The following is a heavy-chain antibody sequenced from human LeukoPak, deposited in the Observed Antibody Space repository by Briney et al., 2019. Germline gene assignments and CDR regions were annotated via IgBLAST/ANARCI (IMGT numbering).Heavy chain of an antibody. CDR3: ARDTEWEKNPDYFDY. D-gene: IGHD1-26*01. J-gene: IGHJ4*02. Sequence: ASVTLSCKASGYTFTNYGISWVRQAPGQGLEWMGWISAKNGNTNYAQKVQGRVTMTTDTSTSTAYMELRSLRSDDTAVYYCARDTEWEKNPDYFDYWGQGTLVTVSS. V-gene: IGHV1-18*01. CDR1: GYTFTNYG. CDR2: ISAKNGNT.